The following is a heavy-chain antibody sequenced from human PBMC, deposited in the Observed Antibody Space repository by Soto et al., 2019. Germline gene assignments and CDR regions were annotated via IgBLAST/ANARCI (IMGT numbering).Heavy chain of an antibody. J-gene: IGHJ5*02. CDR1: GGSISSSSYY. V-gene: IGHV4-39*01. D-gene: IGHD3-3*01. CDR3: ARRGELYYDFWSGYYGWFDP. CDR2: IYYSGST. Sequence: QLQLQESGPGLVKPSETLSLTCTVSGGSISSSSYYWGWIRQPPGKGLEWIGSIYYSGSTYYNPSLKSRVTISVDTSKNQFPLKLSSVTAADTAVYYCARRGELYYDFWSGYYGWFDPWGQGTLVTVSS.